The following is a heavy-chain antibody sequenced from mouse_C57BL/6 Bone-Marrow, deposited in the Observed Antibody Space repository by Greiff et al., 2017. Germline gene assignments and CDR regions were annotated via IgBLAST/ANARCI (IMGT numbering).Heavy chain of an antibody. CDR1: EYEFPSHD. D-gene: IGHD2-12*01. Sequence: EVKVVESGGGLVQPGESLKLSCESNEYEFPSHDMYWVRKTPGKRLELVAAINSDGGSTNYQATMESRFIIARANTKTTLYLQMSSLRSEDTALYYCARHYEDYAMDYWGQGTSVTVSS. CDR3: ARHYEDYAMDY. CDR2: INSDGGST. V-gene: IGHV5-2*01. J-gene: IGHJ4*01.